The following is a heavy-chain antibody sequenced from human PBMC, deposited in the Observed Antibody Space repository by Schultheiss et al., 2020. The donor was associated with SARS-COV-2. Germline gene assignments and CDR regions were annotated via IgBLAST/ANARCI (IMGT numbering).Heavy chain of an antibody. Sequence: SETLSLTCTVSGGSISSYYWSWIRQPPGKGLEWIGYIYYSGSTNYNPSLKSRVTISVDTSKNQFSLKLSSVTAADTAVYYCALGDYGDYWGQGTLVTVSS. D-gene: IGHD3-16*01. V-gene: IGHV4-59*01. CDR1: GGSISSYY. CDR3: ALGDYGDY. CDR2: IYYSGST. J-gene: IGHJ4*02.